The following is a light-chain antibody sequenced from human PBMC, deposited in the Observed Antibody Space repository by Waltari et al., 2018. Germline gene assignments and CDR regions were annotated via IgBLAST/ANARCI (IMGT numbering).Light chain of an antibody. V-gene: IGKV3-20*01. CDR1: QTLNSKY. CDR2: GAS. J-gene: IGKJ1*01. Sequence: EIVLTLSPGTMSLYPGDRATLSCRASQTLNSKYLAWYQQKPGQAPRLLIHGASSRAIGIPDRFSGSGSGTDFTLTITRLQPEDSGVYYCQQYSASTGTFGQGTKVEIK. CDR3: QQYSASTGT.